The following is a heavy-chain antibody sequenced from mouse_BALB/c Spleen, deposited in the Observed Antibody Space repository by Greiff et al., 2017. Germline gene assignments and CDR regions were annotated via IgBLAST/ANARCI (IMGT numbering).Heavy chain of an antibody. CDR1: GYTFSSYW. J-gene: IGHJ2*01. CDR3: ARKGLYGYLYYFDY. Sequence: LVESGAELMKPGASVKISCKATGYTFSSYWIEWVKQRPGHGLEWIGEILPGSGSTNYNEKFKGKATFTADTSSNTAYMQLSSLTSEDSAVYYCARKGLYGYLYYFDYWGQGTTLTVSS. CDR2: ILPGSGST. V-gene: IGHV1-9*01. D-gene: IGHD1-2*01.